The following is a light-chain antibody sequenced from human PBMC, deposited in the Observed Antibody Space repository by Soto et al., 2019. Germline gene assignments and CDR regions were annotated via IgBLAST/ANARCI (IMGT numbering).Light chain of an antibody. CDR2: DVS. J-gene: IGLJ1*01. Sequence: QSVLTQPSSVSGSPGQSITISCTGTSSDVGGFNFVSWYQQHPGKAPKLVIYDVSNRPSGVSDRFSGSKSGNTASLTISGLQAEDEADYYCCSYAGSSTPRLGTGTKVTVL. CDR1: SSDVGGFNF. CDR3: CSYAGSSTPR. V-gene: IGLV2-14*03.